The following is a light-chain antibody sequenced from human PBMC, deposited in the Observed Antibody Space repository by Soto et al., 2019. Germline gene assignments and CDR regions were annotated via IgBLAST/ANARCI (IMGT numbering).Light chain of an antibody. Sequence: EVVIWKSPATLSVYPGECATLSCRASQGIGDTLAWYQHKPGQTPRLLIYDTSTRATGVPARFSGSGSGTELTLTISSLQPEDFAVYYCQQYYNWPLTFGGGTKVDIK. CDR1: QGIGDT. CDR2: DTS. V-gene: IGKV3-15*01. CDR3: QQYYNWPLT. J-gene: IGKJ4*01.